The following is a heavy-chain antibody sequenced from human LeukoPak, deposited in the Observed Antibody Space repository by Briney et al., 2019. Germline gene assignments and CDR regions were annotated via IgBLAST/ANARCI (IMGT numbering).Heavy chain of an antibody. J-gene: IGHJ5*02. V-gene: IGHV4-34*01. CDR3: AKSLYGSGSYYNWFDP. D-gene: IGHD3-10*01. CDR1: GGSFSGYH. CDR2: INHRGST. Sequence: SETLSLTCVVYGGSFSGYHWSWIRQSPGKGLEWIGEINHRGSTNYNPSLKRRVTMSLDTSKDQFSLKLSSVTAADTAVYCCAKSLYGSGSYYNWFDPWGQGTLVTVSS.